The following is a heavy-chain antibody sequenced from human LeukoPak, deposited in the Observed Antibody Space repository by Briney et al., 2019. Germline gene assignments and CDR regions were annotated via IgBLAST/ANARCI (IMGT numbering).Heavy chain of an antibody. Sequence: GGSLRLSCAASGFTFSSYAMSWVRQAPGEGLEWVSAISGGGGSTYYADSVKGRFTISRDNSKNTLYLQANSLRAEDTAVYYCAKMDYGSGSYYVLNSPDYWGQGTLVTVSP. J-gene: IGHJ4*02. D-gene: IGHD3-10*01. CDR3: AKMDYGSGSYYVLNSPDY. V-gene: IGHV3-23*01. CDR2: ISGGGGST. CDR1: GFTFSSYA.